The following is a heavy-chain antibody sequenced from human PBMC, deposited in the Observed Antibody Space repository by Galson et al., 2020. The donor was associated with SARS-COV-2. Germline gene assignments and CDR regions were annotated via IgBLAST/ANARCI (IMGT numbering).Heavy chain of an antibody. CDR2: MRSEGSNE. Sequence: GGSLRLSCAASGFTFSTYGMHWVRQTPGKGPEWVAFMRSEGSNEYYADSVKGRFTISRDNSKNTLFLQMNSLRPEETAVYYCAKSGVGGSGWGQGTLVTVSS. V-gene: IGHV3-30*02. J-gene: IGHJ4*02. CDR1: GFTFSTYG. D-gene: IGHD3-10*01. CDR3: AKSGVGGSG.